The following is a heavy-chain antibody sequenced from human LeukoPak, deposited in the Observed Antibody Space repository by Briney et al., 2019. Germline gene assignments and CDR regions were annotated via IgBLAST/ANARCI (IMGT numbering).Heavy chain of an antibody. CDR1: GGSISSSSYY. J-gene: IGHJ4*02. V-gene: IGHV4-39*01. D-gene: IGHD6-13*01. CDR3: ARRGQQLVLDY. Sequence: PSETLSLTCTVSGGSISSSSYYWGWLRQPPGKGLEWIGSIYYSGRTYYSPSLKSRVTISVDTSKNQFSLKLSSVTAADTAVYYCARRGQQLVLDYWGQGTLVTVSS. CDR2: IYYSGRT.